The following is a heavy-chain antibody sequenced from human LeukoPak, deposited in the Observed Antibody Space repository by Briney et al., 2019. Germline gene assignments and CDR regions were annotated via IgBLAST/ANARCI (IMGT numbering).Heavy chain of an antibody. J-gene: IGHJ4*02. Sequence: PGRSLRLSCVASGFSFGFNTYGMQWVRQAPGKGLEWVAVIWYDGSNIYYVDSVKGRFTISRDNSKNTLYLQMDSLRAEDTAVYYCARASYSASSADFDYWGQGTLVTVSS. CDR3: ARASYSASSADFDY. CDR2: IWYDGSNI. CDR1: GFSFGFNTYG. D-gene: IGHD6-6*01. V-gene: IGHV3-33*01.